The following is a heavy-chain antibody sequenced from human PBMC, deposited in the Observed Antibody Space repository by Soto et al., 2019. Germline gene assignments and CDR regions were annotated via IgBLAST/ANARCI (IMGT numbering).Heavy chain of an antibody. Sequence: FLRLSCAASGFTFSDYYMSWIRQAPGKGLEWISYISRSASTIYYADSVKGRFTISRDNAKNSLYLQMNSLRAEDTAVYYCARKPYSSSWSDYWGQGTLVTVSS. V-gene: IGHV3-11*01. CDR2: ISRSASTI. CDR3: ARKPYSSSWSDY. CDR1: GFTFSDYY. J-gene: IGHJ4*01. D-gene: IGHD6-13*01.